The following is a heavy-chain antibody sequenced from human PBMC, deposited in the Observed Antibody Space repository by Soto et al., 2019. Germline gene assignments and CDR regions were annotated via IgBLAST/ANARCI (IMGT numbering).Heavy chain of an antibody. V-gene: IGHV1-8*01. D-gene: IGHD6-6*01. Sequence: QVQLVQSGAEVKKPGASVKVSCKASGYTFTSYDLNWVRQATGLGLEWMGWMNPSSGNTGFAQKFQGRVTMTRNTSISTAYMELSSLRSEDTAVYYCARDFGSSSGWFDPWGQGTLVTVSS. J-gene: IGHJ5*02. CDR2: MNPSSGNT. CDR1: GYTFTSYD. CDR3: ARDFGSSSGWFDP.